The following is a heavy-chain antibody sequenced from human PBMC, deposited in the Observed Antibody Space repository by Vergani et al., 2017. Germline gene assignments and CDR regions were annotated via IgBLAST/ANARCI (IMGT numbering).Heavy chain of an antibody. CDR3: TKGSRGYTGYFFDY. V-gene: IGHV3-23*04. CDR1: GFTFSGSA. CDR2: VSGSSATP. J-gene: IGHJ4*02. D-gene: IGHD5-12*01. Sequence: EVQLVESGGGLVQPGGSLKLSCAVSGFTFSGSAMHWVRQAPGKGLEWVSSVSGSSATPYYADSVKGRFIISRDNSKNTLHLQMNSLRADDTAVYYCTKGSRGYTGYFFDYWGQGTLATVSS.